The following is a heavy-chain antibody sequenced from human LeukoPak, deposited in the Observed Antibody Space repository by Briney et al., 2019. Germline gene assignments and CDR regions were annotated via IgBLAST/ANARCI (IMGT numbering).Heavy chain of an antibody. V-gene: IGHV3-7*01. Sequence: GGSLRLSCAASGFTFSTSWMSCVRLAPGRGLVGVANIKQDGSEKNYVDSVKGRFAISRDNANDSLYLQMNSLRVEDTAMYYCAWYSRSSEAYWGQGTLVTVSS. CDR3: AWYSRSSEAY. J-gene: IGHJ4*02. CDR1: GFTFSTSW. CDR2: IKQDGSEK. D-gene: IGHD6-6*01.